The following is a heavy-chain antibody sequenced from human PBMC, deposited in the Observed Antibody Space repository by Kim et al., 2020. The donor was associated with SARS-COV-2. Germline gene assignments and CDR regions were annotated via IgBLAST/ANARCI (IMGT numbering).Heavy chain of an antibody. CDR1: GYTFTNSW. CDR3: ARQGCTTTSCHTIDY. V-gene: IGHV5-51*01. J-gene: IGHJ4*02. D-gene: IGHD2-8*01. Sequence: GESLKISCKGSGYTFTNSWIAWVRQMPGKGLESMGIIYPVDSETRYSPSFQGQVTISVDKSISTAFLQWSSLEPSDTAVYYCARQGCTTTSCHTIDYWGQGTLVTVSS. CDR2: IYPVDSET.